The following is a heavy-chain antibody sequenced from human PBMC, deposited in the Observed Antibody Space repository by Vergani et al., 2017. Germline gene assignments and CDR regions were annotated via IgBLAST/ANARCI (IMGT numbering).Heavy chain of an antibody. Sequence: QVQLVQSGAEVKKPGASVKVSCKASGYTFTSYDINWVRQATGQGLEWMGWMNPNSGNTGYAQKFQGRVTMTRNTSISTAYMELSSLRSEDTAVYSCAREWELLGGGWFDPWGQGTLVTVSS. D-gene: IGHD1-26*01. CDR2: MNPNSGNT. J-gene: IGHJ5*02. CDR1: GYTFTSYD. V-gene: IGHV1-8*02. CDR3: AREWELLGGGWFDP.